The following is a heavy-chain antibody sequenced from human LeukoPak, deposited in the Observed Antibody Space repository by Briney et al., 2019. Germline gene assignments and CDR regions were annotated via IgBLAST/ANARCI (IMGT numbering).Heavy chain of an antibody. CDR2: ISSSRSYI. CDR3: ARFIAAPYYFDY. CDR1: GFTFSSYS. V-gene: IGHV3-21*01. D-gene: IGHD6-13*01. Sequence: GGSLRLSCAASGFTFSSYSMNWVRQAPGKGLEWVSFISSSRSYIYYADSVKGRFTISRDNAKNSLYLQMNSLRAEDTAVYYCARFIAAPYYFDYWGQGTLVTVSS. J-gene: IGHJ4*02.